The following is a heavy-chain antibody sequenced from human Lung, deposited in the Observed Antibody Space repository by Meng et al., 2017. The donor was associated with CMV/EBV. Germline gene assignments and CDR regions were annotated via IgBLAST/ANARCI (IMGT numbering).Heavy chain of an antibody. V-gene: IGHV4-38-2*02. Sequence: LXCTVSGYSISSGYYWGWIRQPPGKGLEWIGSIYHSGSTYYNPSLKSRVTISVDTSKNQFSLKLSSVTAADTAVYYCARVSCSSTSCYDYWGQGTLVT. CDR1: GYSISSGYY. CDR3: ARVSCSSTSCYDY. CDR2: IYHSGST. J-gene: IGHJ4*02. D-gene: IGHD2-2*01.